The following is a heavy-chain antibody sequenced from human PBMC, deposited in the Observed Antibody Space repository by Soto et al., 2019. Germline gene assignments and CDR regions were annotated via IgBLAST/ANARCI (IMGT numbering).Heavy chain of an antibody. V-gene: IGHV4-34*01. CDR3: ARGGLRKSFDY. J-gene: IGHJ4*02. Sequence: QVQLQQWGAGLLKPSETLSLTCAVYGGSFSGYYWSWIRQTPGKGLEWIGEINHSGSTNYNPSLKSRVTISVDTSKNQFSLKMSSVTAADTAVYYCARGGLRKSFDYWGQGTLVTVSS. CDR2: INHSGST. CDR1: GGSFSGYY.